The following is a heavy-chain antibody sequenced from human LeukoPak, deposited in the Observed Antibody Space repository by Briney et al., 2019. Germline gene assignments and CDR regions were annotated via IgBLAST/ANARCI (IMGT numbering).Heavy chain of an antibody. D-gene: IGHD6-19*01. V-gene: IGHV1-69*04. CDR2: IIPILGIA. J-gene: IGHJ3*01. Sequence: GASVKVSCKASGGTFSSYAISWVRQAPGQGLEWMGRIIPILGIANYAQKFQGRVTMTTDTSTSTAYMELRSLRSDDTAVYFCARDAPQWRNAFDFWGQGTMVTVSS. CDR3: ARDAPQWRNAFDF. CDR1: GGTFSSYA.